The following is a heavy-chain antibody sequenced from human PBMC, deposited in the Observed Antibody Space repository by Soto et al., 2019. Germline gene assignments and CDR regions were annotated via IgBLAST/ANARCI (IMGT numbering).Heavy chain of an antibody. CDR2: IYYSGST. V-gene: IGHV4-39*02. CDR3: ARELLWFGELLYAFDI. D-gene: IGHD3-10*01. CDR1: GGSISSSSYY. Sequence: QLQLQESGPGLVKPSETLSLTCTVSGGSISSSSYYWGWIRQPPGKGLEWIGSIYYSGSTYYNPSLKSRVTISGDTSKNQFSLKLSSVTAADTAVYYCARELLWFGELLYAFDIWGQGTMVTVSS. J-gene: IGHJ3*02.